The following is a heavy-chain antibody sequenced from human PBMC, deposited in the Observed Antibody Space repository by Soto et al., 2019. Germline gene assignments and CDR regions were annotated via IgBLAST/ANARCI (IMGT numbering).Heavy chain of an antibody. D-gene: IGHD5-12*01. V-gene: IGHV4-4*07. Sequence: PSETLSLTCTVSGGSISSYYWSWIRQPAGKGLEWIGRIYTSGSTNYNPSLKSRVTMSVDTPKNQFSLKLSSVTAADTAVYYCARDLRYSGYEAFDYWGQGTLVTVSS. CDR2: IYTSGST. CDR1: GGSISSYY. J-gene: IGHJ4*02. CDR3: ARDLRYSGYEAFDY.